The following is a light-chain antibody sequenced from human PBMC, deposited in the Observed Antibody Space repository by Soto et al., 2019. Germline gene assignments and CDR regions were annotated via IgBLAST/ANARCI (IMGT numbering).Light chain of an antibody. CDR1: SSDVGYYIY. Sequence: QSVLTQPASVSGSPGQSITISCTGTSSDVGYYIYVSWYQHHPGKAPKLMIYDVSNRPSGVSNRFSGSKSGNTASLTISGLQAEDEADYYCSSYTSNHTPVFGTGTKVTVL. CDR3: SSYTSNHTPV. CDR2: DVS. J-gene: IGLJ1*01. V-gene: IGLV2-14*01.